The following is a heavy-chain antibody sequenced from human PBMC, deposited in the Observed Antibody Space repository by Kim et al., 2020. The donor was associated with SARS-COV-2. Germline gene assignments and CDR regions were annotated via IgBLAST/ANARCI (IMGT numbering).Heavy chain of an antibody. CDR2: ISAYNGGT. Sequence: ASVKVSCKASGYTFTNYYITWMRQAPGQGLEWVGWISAYNGGTLYARTVQGRVTMTIDTSTSMAYMELTSLRSDDTAVYYCTRGVSSWYVIDYWGQGTL. CDR1: GYTFTNYY. D-gene: IGHD6-13*01. V-gene: IGHV1-18*01. CDR3: TRGVSSWYVIDY. J-gene: IGHJ4*02.